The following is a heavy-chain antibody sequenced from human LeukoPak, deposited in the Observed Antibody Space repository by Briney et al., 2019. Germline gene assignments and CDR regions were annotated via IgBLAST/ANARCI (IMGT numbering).Heavy chain of an antibody. CDR3: VKDPLADYYGSGSYLYY. J-gene: IGHJ4*02. V-gene: IGHV3-64D*06. D-gene: IGHD3-10*01. CDR1: GFTFSSYA. CDR2: ISSNGGST. Sequence: GGSLRLSCPASGFTFSSYAMHWVRQAPGKGLEYVSAISSNGGSTYYADSVKGRFTISRDNSKNTLYLQMSSLRAEDTAVYYCVKDPLADYYGSGSYLYYWGQGTLVTVSS.